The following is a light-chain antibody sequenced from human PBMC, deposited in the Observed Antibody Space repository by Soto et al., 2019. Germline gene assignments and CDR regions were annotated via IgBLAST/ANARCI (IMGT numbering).Light chain of an antibody. V-gene: IGKV1-12*01. CDR1: RDIGRD. CDR2: AAS. Sequence: DIQMTQSPSSLSASVGDRVTISCQASRDIGRDLNWYQQKPGKAPKLLIYAASSLQSGVPSRFSGSGSGTDFTLTISSLQPEDFATYYCQQANSFLPITFGQGTRLEIK. J-gene: IGKJ5*01. CDR3: QQANSFLPIT.